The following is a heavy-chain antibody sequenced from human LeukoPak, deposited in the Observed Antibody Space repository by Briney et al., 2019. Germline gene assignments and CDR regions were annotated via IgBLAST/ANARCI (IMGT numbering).Heavy chain of an antibody. J-gene: IGHJ3*02. Sequence: SETLSLTCTVSGGSISSYYWSWIRQPPGKGLEWIGYIYYSGSTNYNPSLKSRVTISVDTSKNQFSLKLSSVTAADTAVYYCARGRPQRWWFPNDAFDIWGQGTMVTVSS. CDR2: IYYSGST. CDR3: ARGRPQRWWFPNDAFDI. CDR1: GGSISSYY. V-gene: IGHV4-59*01. D-gene: IGHD2-8*02.